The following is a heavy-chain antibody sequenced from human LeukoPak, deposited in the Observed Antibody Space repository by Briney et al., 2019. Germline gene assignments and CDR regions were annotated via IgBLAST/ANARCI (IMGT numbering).Heavy chain of an antibody. J-gene: IGHJ5*02. V-gene: IGHV3-74*01. D-gene: IGHD6-19*01. CDR2: INSDESST. CDR3: AKGYSNGYGA. Sequence: PGGSLRLSCAASGFSFSSYWMHWVCQPPGKGLVWVSRINSDESSTYYADSAKGRFTISRDNSKNTLYLQMNSLRAEDTAVYYCAKGYSNGYGAWGQGTLVTVSS. CDR1: GFSFSSYW.